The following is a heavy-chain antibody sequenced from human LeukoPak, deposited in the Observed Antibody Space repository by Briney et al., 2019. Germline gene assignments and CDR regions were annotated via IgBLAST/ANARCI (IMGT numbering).Heavy chain of an antibody. Sequence: GGSLRLSCAASGFTFSSDVMGWVRQAPGKGLEWVSAIHGAGVTTYYADSVQGRFTISRDSSKNMLYLQMNSLRGDDSALYYCARLPTGYPNWFDAWGQGTLVTVSA. CDR2: IHGAGVTT. D-gene: IGHD3-9*01. J-gene: IGHJ5*02. CDR3: ARLPTGYPNWFDA. V-gene: IGHV3-23*01. CDR1: GFTFSSDV.